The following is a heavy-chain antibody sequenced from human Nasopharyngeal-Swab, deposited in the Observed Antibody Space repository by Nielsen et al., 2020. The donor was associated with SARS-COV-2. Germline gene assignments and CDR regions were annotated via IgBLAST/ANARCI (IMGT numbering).Heavy chain of an antibody. V-gene: IGHV1-18*01. CDR1: GYTFTSYG. Sequence: ASVKVSCKASGYTFTSYGISWVRQAPGQGLEWMGWISAYNGNTNYAQKLQGRVTMTTDTSTSTAYMELRSLRSDDTAMYYCARRSSRDYYDSSGYEDYWGQGTLVTVSS. CDR3: ARRSSRDYYDSSGYEDY. CDR2: ISAYNGNT. J-gene: IGHJ4*02. D-gene: IGHD3-22*01.